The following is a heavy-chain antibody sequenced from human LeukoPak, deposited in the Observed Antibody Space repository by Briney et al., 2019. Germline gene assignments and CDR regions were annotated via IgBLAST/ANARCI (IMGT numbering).Heavy chain of an antibody. D-gene: IGHD1-26*01. V-gene: IGHV1-58*02. Sequence: SVTVSCKASGFTFTSSAMQWVRQARGQGLEWIGWIFVGSGNTNYAQKFQERVTITRDMSTSTAYMELSSLRSEDTAVYYCAADPRYSGSALDYYGMDVWGQGTTVTVSS. J-gene: IGHJ6*02. CDR3: AADPRYSGSALDYYGMDV. CDR2: IFVGSGNT. CDR1: GFTFTSSA.